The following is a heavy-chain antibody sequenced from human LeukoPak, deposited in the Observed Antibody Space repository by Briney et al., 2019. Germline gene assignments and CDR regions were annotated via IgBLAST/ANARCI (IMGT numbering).Heavy chain of an antibody. Sequence: GGSLRLSCAASGFTFSSYWMHWVRQAPGKGLVWVSRISSDGSSTSYADSVKGRFTISRDNAKNTLYLQMNSLRVEDTAVYYCASPGDFWSGYYKDWGQGTLVTVS. CDR1: GFTFSSYW. D-gene: IGHD3-3*01. J-gene: IGHJ4*02. CDR3: ASPGDFWSGYYKD. V-gene: IGHV3-74*01. CDR2: ISSDGSST.